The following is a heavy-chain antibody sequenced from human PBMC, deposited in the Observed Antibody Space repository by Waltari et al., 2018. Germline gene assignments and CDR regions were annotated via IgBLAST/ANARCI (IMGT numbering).Heavy chain of an antibody. CDR1: GDSIDTYY. CDR2: IDASGTR. CDR3: ARGWWSADYTGDAFDV. Sequence: QVQLQESGPGLVKPSGTLSLTCIVSGDSIDTYYWTWILQSAEKGLEWIGRIDASGTRNYDPSLKSRVTMSVETSKNQFFLNLQSVTAADTAVYYCARGWWSADYTGDAFDVWGQGTAVTVSS. J-gene: IGHJ3*01. D-gene: IGHD3-3*01. V-gene: IGHV4-4*07.